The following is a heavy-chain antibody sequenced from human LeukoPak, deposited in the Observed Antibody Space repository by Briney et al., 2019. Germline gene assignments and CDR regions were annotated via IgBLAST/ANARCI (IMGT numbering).Heavy chain of an antibody. CDR1: GFTLSSYG. V-gene: IGHV3-30*18. D-gene: IGHD4-23*01. J-gene: IGHJ6*02. CDR2: ISYAGSNK. CDR3: AKDSLLWSYFYYGMDV. Sequence: PGGSLRLSCAASGFTLSSYGMHWVRQAPGKGLEWVAVISYAGSNKYYVDSVKGRFTISRDNSKNTLYLQMNSLRAEDTAVYYCAKDSLLWSYFYYGMDVWGQGTTVTVSS.